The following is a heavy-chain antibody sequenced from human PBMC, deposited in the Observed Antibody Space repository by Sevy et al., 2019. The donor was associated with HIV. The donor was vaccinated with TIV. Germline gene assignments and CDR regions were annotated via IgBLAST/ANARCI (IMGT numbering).Heavy chain of an antibody. J-gene: IGHJ4*02. CDR3: ARVVSGSYYDLDY. D-gene: IGHD1-26*01. CDR1: GGSFSGYY. V-gene: IGHV4-34*01. CDR2: INHSGST. Sequence: SETLSLTCAVYGGSFSGYYWSWLRQPPGKGLEWIGQINHSGSTNYNPSLKSRVTISVDTSKNQFSLKLSSVTAADTAVYYCARVVSGSYYDLDYWGQRTLVTVSS.